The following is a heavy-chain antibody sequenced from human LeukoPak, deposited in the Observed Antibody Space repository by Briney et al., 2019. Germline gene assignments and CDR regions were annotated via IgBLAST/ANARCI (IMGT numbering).Heavy chain of an antibody. D-gene: IGHD2-2*01. V-gene: IGHV3-30*02. CDR2: IRTDGSDK. CDR3: AKDHAQAMDV. J-gene: IGHJ6*02. Sequence: GGSLRLSCVASGFTFSRSGMHWVRQAPGKGLEWVAFIRTDGSDKYYADSVKGRFSISRDNSKNTLYLQMNSLRAEDTAMYYCAKDHAQAMDVWGQRTTVTVSS. CDR1: GFTFSRSG.